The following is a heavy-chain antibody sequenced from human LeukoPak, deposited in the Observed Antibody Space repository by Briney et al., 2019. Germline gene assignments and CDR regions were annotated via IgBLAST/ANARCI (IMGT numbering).Heavy chain of an antibody. Sequence: SVKVSCKASGYTFTSYGMSWVRQAPGQGLEWMGWIIPSGGTANYAQKFQGRVTITTHESTSTVYMELSSLISEDAAVYYCARAQGVGITIFGVVKWLLFDPWGEGTLVSVFS. CDR3: ARAQGVGITIFGVVKWLLFDP. J-gene: IGHJ5*02. D-gene: IGHD3-3*01. CDR1: GYTFTSYG. V-gene: IGHV1-69*05. CDR2: IIPSGGTA.